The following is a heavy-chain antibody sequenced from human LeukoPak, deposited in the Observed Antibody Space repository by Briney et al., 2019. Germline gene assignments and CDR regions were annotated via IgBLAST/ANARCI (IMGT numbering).Heavy chain of an antibody. CDR3: ARDIVVVAATPSYFDY. V-gene: IGHV1-18*01. D-gene: IGHD2-15*01. J-gene: IGHJ4*02. CDR1: GYTFTSYG. Sequence: GASVKVSCKASGYTFTSYGISWVRQAPGQGLEWMGWISAYNGNTNYAQKLQGRVTMTTDTSTSTAYMELRSLRSDDTAVYYCARDIVVVAATPSYFDYWGQGTLVTVSS. CDR2: ISAYNGNT.